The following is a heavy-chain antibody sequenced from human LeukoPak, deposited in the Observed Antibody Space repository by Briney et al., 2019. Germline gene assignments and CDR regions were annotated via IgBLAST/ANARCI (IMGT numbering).Heavy chain of an antibody. CDR3: AKDLTYYYGLGSSTNAFDI. CDR2: ISGSGDYT. D-gene: IGHD3-10*01. Sequence: GGSLRLSCAASGFTFSNYAMSWVRQARGKGVEWVSGISGSGDYTYYADSLKGRFTIYRDNCKNKVYMQMKRLRAEETALYYFAKDLTYYYGLGSSTNAFDIWGQGTMVTVSS. V-gene: IGHV3-23*01. CDR1: GFTFSNYA. J-gene: IGHJ3*02.